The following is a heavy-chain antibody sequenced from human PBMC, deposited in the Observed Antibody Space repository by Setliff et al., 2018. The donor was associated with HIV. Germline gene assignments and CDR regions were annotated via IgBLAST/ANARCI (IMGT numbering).Heavy chain of an antibody. CDR1: GGSFSGYL. J-gene: IGHJ6*04. D-gene: IGHD3-9*01. CDR2: INNSGST. V-gene: IGHV4-34*01. CDR3: ARAELHYDILTQFKSVDV. Sequence: PSETLSLTCAVYGGSFSGYLWSWIRQPPGKGLEWIGEINNSGSTNYNPSLKSRVTISVDTSKKQFSLNLSSVTAADTAVYYCARAELHYDILTQFKSVDVWGKGTTVTVSS.